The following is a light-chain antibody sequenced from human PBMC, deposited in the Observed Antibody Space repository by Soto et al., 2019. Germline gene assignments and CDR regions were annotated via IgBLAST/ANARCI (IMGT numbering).Light chain of an antibody. J-gene: IGLJ2*01. CDR2: DVS. Sequence: QSALTQPASVSGSPGQSVTISCTGTSSDVGGYNYVSWYQQPPGKAPKLMNYDVSNRPSGVSNRFSGSKSGNTASLTISGLQAEDEADYYCSSYTSSSTLVVFGGGTKLTVL. CDR3: SSYTSSSTLVV. V-gene: IGLV2-14*01. CDR1: SSDVGGYNY.